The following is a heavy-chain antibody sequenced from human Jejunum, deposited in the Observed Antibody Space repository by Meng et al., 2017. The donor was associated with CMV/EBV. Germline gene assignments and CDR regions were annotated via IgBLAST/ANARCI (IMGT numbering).Heavy chain of an antibody. D-gene: IGHD3-3*01. V-gene: IGHV3-74*01. CDR3: ARGGYDFWTDYLHY. Sequence: GFTLSSYYMHWVRQAPGKGLVWVSRINSDGSITYYADSLKGRFTISRDNAKNTLYLQMNSLRAEDTAIYYCARGGYDFWTDYLHYWGQGTRVTVSS. CDR2: INSDGSIT. CDR1: GFTLSSYY. J-gene: IGHJ4*02.